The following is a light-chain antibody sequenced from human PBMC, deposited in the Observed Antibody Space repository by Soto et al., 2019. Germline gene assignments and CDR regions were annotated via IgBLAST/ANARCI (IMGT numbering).Light chain of an antibody. V-gene: IGLV1-40*01. Sequence: QSVLTQPPSVSGAPGQRVTISCTGSSSNIGAGHDVHWYQQLPETAPKLLLYGNNNRPSGVPDRFSGSKSGTSASLAITGLQAEDEADYYCQSYDSSLSDVVFGGGTKLTVL. J-gene: IGLJ2*01. CDR1: SSNIGAGHD. CDR3: QSYDSSLSDVV. CDR2: GNN.